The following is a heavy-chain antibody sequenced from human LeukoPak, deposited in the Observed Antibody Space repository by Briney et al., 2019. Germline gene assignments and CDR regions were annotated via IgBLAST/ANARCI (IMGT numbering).Heavy chain of an antibody. Sequence: ASVKVSCKASGYTFTSYYMHRVRQAPGQGLEWMGIINPSGGSTSYAQKFQGRVTMTRDTSTSTVYMELSSLRSEDTAVYYCARVRVTMVRGSATGGWFDPWGQGTLVTVSS. J-gene: IGHJ5*02. CDR3: ARVRVTMVRGSATGGWFDP. CDR1: GYTFTSYY. CDR2: INPSGGST. V-gene: IGHV1-46*01. D-gene: IGHD3-10*01.